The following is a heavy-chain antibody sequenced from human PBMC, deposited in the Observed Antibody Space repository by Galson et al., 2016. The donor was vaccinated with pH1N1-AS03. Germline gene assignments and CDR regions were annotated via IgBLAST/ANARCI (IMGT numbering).Heavy chain of an antibody. D-gene: IGHD6-13*01. Sequence: SLRLSCAASGFTFTDYYMAWIRQAPGKGLELISYISSRGSTKYYADSVKGRFAISRGDTKKPVYLQMDRLRVEDTAVYYCARDWGFSWTSRPTFDFWGQGTMVAVSA. CDR3: ARDWGFSWTSRPTFDF. CDR1: GFTFTDYY. V-gene: IGHV3-11*01. J-gene: IGHJ3*01. CDR2: ISSRGSTK.